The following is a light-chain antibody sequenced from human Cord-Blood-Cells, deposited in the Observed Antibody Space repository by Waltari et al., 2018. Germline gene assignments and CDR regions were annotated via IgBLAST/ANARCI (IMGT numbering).Light chain of an antibody. V-gene: IGLV2-14*01. J-gene: IGLJ2*01. CDR2: DVS. CDR1: SSDVGGYNY. Sequence: QSALTQPASVSGSPGQSNTISCTGTSSDVGGYNYVSWYQQHPGKAPKLMIYDVSNWPSGVSNRFSGSKSGNTASLTISGLQAEDEADYYCSSYTSSSTRVVFGGGTKLTVL. CDR3: SSYTSSSTRVV.